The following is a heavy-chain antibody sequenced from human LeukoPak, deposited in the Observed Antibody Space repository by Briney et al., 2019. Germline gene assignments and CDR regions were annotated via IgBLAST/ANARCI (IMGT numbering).Heavy chain of an antibody. D-gene: IGHD6-19*01. V-gene: IGHV4-4*02. CDR3: ARVNSSAWRQNDY. J-gene: IGHJ4*02. Sequence: SETLSLTCTVSGGSIRSGDWWSWVRQPPGKGLEWIGEVHHTGITNFNPSLKSRVTMSIDESKNQLSLRLTSVTAADTAVYYCARVNSSAWRQNDYWGQGTLVTVSS. CDR2: VHHTGIT. CDR1: GGSIRSGDW.